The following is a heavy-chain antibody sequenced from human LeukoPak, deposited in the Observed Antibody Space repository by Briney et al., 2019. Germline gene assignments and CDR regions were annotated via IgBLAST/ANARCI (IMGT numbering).Heavy chain of an antibody. CDR3: ATYSSSWYGYFQH. CDR1: GGSFSSYY. V-gene: IGHV4-39*07. Sequence: SETLSLTCAVYGGSFSSYYWGWIRQPPGKGLEWIGSIYYSGSTYYNPSLKSRVTISVDTSKNQFSLKLSSVTAADTAVYYCATYSSSWYGYFQHWGQGTLVTVSS. CDR2: IYYSGST. D-gene: IGHD6-13*01. J-gene: IGHJ1*01.